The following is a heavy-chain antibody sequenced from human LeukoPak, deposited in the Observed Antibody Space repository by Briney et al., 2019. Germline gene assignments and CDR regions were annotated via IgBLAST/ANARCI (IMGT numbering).Heavy chain of an antibody. V-gene: IGHV3-23*01. CDR3: AKGGPGAFDF. CDR2: ISGSSGAT. Sequence: TGGSLRLSCVASGFAFSRNDMFWVRQAPGKGLEWVSSISGSSGATYYADSVRGRFTISRDNSKNTVFLQMNSLRAEDTAIYYCAKGGPGAFDFWGQGTMVTVSS. CDR1: GFAFSRND. J-gene: IGHJ3*01. D-gene: IGHD2-15*01.